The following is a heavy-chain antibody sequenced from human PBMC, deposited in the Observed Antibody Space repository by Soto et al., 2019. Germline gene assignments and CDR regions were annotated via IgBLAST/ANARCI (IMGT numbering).Heavy chain of an antibody. CDR3: AKVATAMTTDAFDI. CDR2: ISYDGSNK. V-gene: IGHV3-30*18. J-gene: IGHJ3*02. CDR1: GFPFSSYG. D-gene: IGHD5-18*01. Sequence: PGGSLRLSCAASGFPFSSYGMHWARQAPGKGLEWVAVISYDGSNKYYADSVKGRFTISRDNSKNTLYLQMNSLRAEDTAVYYCAKVATAMTTDAFDIWGQGTMVTVSS.